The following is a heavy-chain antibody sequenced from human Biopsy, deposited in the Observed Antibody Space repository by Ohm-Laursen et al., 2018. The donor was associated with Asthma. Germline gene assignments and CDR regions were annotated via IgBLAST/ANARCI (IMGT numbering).Heavy chain of an antibody. Sequence: SSVTVSCKASGDSFSNYAISWVRQAPGQGLEWMGGLIPVLGTPDHAQMFEGRVTITADESTSTAYMELSSLSSEDTAVYYCARGYSGSDRIIYYYSGLEVWGQGTTVTVSS. CDR3: ARGYSGSDRIIYYYSGLEV. D-gene: IGHD5-12*01. CDR1: GDSFSNYA. V-gene: IGHV1-69*01. CDR2: LIPVLGTP. J-gene: IGHJ6*02.